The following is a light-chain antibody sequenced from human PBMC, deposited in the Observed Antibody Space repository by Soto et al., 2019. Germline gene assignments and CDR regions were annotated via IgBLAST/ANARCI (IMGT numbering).Light chain of an antibody. CDR1: QSVSSN. Sequence: EMVMTQSPATLSVSPGERATLSCRASQSVSSNLAWYQQKPGQAPRLLIYGASTRATGIPARFSGSGSGTEFTLTFSSLQSEDFAVYYCQQYNNWPQTFGQGTKVDIK. J-gene: IGKJ1*01. V-gene: IGKV3-15*01. CDR2: GAS. CDR3: QQYNNWPQT.